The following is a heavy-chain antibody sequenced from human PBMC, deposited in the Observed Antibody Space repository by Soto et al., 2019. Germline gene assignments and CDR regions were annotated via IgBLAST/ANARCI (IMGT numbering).Heavy chain of an antibody. J-gene: IGHJ4*02. CDR3: AREVAARPPYYFDY. V-gene: IGHV3-48*02. CDR1: GFPFSSYS. Sequence: PGGSLRLSCAASGFPFSSYSMNWVRQAPGKGLEWVSYISSSSSTIYYADSVKGRFTISRDNAKNSLYLQMNSLRDEDTAVYYCAREVAARPPYYFDYWGQGTLVTVS. D-gene: IGHD6-6*01. CDR2: ISSSSSTI.